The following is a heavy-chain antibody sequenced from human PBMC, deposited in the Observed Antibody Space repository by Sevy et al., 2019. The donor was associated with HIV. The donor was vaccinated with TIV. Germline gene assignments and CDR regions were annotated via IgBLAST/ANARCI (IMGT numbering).Heavy chain of an antibody. Sequence: GGSLRLSCAASGFTFSISAMTWVRQAPGKGLEWVSVISGSGNSAYYADSVKGRFTISRDNSKNTLSLQMNSLRAEDTAVYYCAKGGRSYGDSYFEHWGQGTLVTVSS. V-gene: IGHV3-23*01. CDR2: ISGSGNSA. D-gene: IGHD5-18*01. CDR1: GFTFSISA. J-gene: IGHJ4*02. CDR3: AKGGRSYGDSYFEH.